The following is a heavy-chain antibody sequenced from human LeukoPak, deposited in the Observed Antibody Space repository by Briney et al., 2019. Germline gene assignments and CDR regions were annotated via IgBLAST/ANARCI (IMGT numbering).Heavy chain of an antibody. V-gene: IGHV1-2*02. Sequence: GASVKVSCKVSGYTLTELSMHWVRQAPGKGLEWMGWINPKSGGTNYAQKFQGRVTMTRVTTISTAYMEVSRLRSDDTAVYYCARDSFRGHDYEGDFDIWGQGTMVTVSS. CDR3: ARDSFRGHDYEGDFDI. CDR2: INPKSGGT. J-gene: IGHJ3*02. CDR1: GYTLTELS. D-gene: IGHD3-22*01.